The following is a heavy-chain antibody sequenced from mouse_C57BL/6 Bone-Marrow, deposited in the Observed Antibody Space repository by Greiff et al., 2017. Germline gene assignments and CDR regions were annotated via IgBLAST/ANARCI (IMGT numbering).Heavy chain of an antibody. CDR2: ISSGGDYI. V-gene: IGHV5-9-1*02. CDR1: GFTFSSYA. D-gene: IGHD1-1*01. CDR3: TRAHYYGSSHWYFDV. Sequence: EVQLQESGEGLVKPGGSLKLSCAASGFTFSSYAMSWVRQTPEKRLEWVAYISSGGDYIYYADTVKGRFTISRDNARNTLYLQMSSLKSEDTAMYYCTRAHYYGSSHWYFDVWGTGTTVTVSS. J-gene: IGHJ1*03.